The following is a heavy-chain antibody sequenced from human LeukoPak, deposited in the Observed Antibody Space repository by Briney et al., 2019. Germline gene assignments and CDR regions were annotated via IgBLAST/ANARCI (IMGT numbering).Heavy chain of an antibody. J-gene: IGHJ3*02. Sequence: SETLSLTCTVSGGSFGNYYWSWIRQPPGKGLEWIGYIYDSGTTNYNPSLKSRVTISVDTSKNQFSLTLNSVTAADTAVYYCARDFSAAFDIWGQGTMVTVSS. V-gene: IGHV4-59*01. CDR3: ARDFSAAFDI. CDR1: GGSFGNYY. CDR2: IYDSGTT. D-gene: IGHD2/OR15-2a*01.